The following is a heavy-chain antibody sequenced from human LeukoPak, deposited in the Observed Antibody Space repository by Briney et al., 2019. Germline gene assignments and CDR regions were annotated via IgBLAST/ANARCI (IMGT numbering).Heavy chain of an antibody. CDR1: GFSLSSSAVG. J-gene: IGHJ4*02. D-gene: IGHD4-17*01. V-gene: IGHV2-5*01. CDR2: IYWNDDK. CDR3: ALLTTVTTSFDY. Sequence: ESGPTLVKPTQTLTLTCTFSGFSLSSSAVGVGWIRQPPGRALEWLALIYWNDDKRYSPSLESRLAITKDTSKNQVVLTMTNLDPVGTATYYCALLTTVTTSFDYWGQGTLVTVSA.